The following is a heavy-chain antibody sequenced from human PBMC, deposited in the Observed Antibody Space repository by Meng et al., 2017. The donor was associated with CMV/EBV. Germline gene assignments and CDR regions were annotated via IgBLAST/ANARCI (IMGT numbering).Heavy chain of an antibody. CDR1: GGTFSSYA. J-gene: IGHJ4*02. V-gene: IGHV1-69*12. D-gene: IGHD5-12*01. CDR3: AREGALAYFDY. Sequence: VKLGQVGAEGKKPGSSVKVSCKASGGTFSSYAISWVRQAPGQGLEWMRGIIPIFGTANYAQKFQGRVTITADESTSTAYMELSSLRSEDTAVYYCAREGALAYFDYWGQGTLVTVSS. CDR2: IIPIFGTA.